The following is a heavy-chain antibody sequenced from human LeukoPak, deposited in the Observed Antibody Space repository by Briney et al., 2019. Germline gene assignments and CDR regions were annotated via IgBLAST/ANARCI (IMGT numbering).Heavy chain of an antibody. CDR3: ARYGTGSRGPGSYGRHYYYYYMDV. CDR2: TYYRSKWYN. V-gene: IGHV6-1*01. J-gene: IGHJ6*03. CDR1: GDSVSSNSAA. Sequence: SQTLSLTCAISGDSVSSNSAAWNWIRQSPSRGLEWLGRTYYRSKWYNDHAVSVKSRITINPDTSKNQFSLQLNSVTPEDTAVYYCARYGTGSRGPGSYGRHYYYYYMDVWGKGTTVTVSS. D-gene: IGHD5-18*01.